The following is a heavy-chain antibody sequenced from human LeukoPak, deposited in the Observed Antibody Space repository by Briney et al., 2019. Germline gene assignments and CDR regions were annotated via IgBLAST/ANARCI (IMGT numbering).Heavy chain of an antibody. J-gene: IGHJ6*03. CDR3: ARDLGGSGTYYYYMDV. D-gene: IGHD2-15*01. Sequence: SETLSLTCTVSGGSISSYYWSWIRQPPGKGLEWIGYIYYSGSTNYNPSLKSRVTISVDTSKNQFSLKLSSVTAADTAVYYCARDLGGSGTYYYYMDVWGKGTTVTISS. V-gene: IGHV4-59*01. CDR2: IYYSGST. CDR1: GGSISSYY.